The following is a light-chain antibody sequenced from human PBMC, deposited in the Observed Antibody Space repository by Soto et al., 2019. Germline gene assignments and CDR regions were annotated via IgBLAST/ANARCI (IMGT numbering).Light chain of an antibody. CDR3: LLSYSGARLVV. V-gene: IGLV7-46*01. Sequence: QTVVTQEPSLTVSPGGTVTLTCGSSPGAVTSGHYPYWFQQKPGQAPRTLIYDTSNKHAWTPARFSGSLLGGKAALTLSGAQPEDEAEYYCLLSYSGARLVVFGGGTKVTVL. J-gene: IGLJ2*01. CDR1: PGAVTSGHY. CDR2: DTS.